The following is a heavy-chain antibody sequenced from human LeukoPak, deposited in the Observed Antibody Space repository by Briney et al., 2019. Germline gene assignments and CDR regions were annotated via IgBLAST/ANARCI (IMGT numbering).Heavy chain of an antibody. Sequence: PETLSLTCTVSGGSISSYYWSWIRQPPGKGLEWIGYIYYSGSTNYNPSLKSRVTISVDTSKNQFSLKLSSVTAADTAVYYCARHDGSTSWRDAFDIWGQGTMVTVSS. CDR3: ARHDGSTSWRDAFDI. J-gene: IGHJ3*02. D-gene: IGHD2-2*01. CDR2: IYYSGST. CDR1: GGSISSYY. V-gene: IGHV4-59*08.